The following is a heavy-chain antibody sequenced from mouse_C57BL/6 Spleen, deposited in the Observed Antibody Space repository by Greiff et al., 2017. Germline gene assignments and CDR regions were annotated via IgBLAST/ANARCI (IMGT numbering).Heavy chain of an antibody. V-gene: IGHV5-16*01. CDR1: GFTFSDYY. Sequence: DVMLVESEGGLVQPGSSMKLSCTASGFTFSDYYMAWVRQVPEKGLEWVANINYDGSSNYYLDSLKIRFIISRYNAKNILYLKMISLKSDDTATYDCAREYDYEGIAYWGQGTLVTVSA. CDR3: AREYDYEGIAY. CDR2: INYDGSSN. J-gene: IGHJ3*01. D-gene: IGHD2-4*01.